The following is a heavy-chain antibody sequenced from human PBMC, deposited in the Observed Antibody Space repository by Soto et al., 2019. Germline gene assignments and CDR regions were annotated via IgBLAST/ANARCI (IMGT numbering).Heavy chain of an antibody. CDR3: ARFRGIAAAGNRYYYYYGMDV. CDR1: GYSFTSYW. Sequence: PGESLKISCKGSGYSFTSYWISWVRQMPGKGLEWMGRIDPSDSYTNYSPSFQGHVTISADKSISTAYLQWSSLKASDTAMYYCARFRGIAAAGNRYYYYYGMDVWGQGTTVT. V-gene: IGHV5-10-1*01. J-gene: IGHJ6*02. D-gene: IGHD6-13*01. CDR2: IDPSDSYT.